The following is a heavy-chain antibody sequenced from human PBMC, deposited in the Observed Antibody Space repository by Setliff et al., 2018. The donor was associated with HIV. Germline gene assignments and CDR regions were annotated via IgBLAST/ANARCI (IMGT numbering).Heavy chain of an antibody. J-gene: IGHJ4*02. Sequence: ASETLSLTCAVYGGSFSDYYWSWIRQPPGKGLEWIGEINHSGSTNYNPSLKSRVTISVDTSKNQFSLNLKSVTAADTALYYCATTGQGRAYFDFWGQGSLVTVSS. CDR1: GGSFSDYY. D-gene: IGHD2-21*01. CDR3: ATTGQGRAYFDF. V-gene: IGHV4-34*01. CDR2: INHSGST.